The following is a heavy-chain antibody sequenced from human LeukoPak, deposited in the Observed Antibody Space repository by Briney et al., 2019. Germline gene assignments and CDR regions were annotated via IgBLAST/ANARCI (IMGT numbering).Heavy chain of an antibody. V-gene: IGHV4-4*07. J-gene: IGHJ4*02. D-gene: IGHD3-22*01. CDR2: IYTSGST. Sequence: SETLSLTCTVSGGSISSYYWSWIRQPAGKGLEWIGRIYTSGSTNYNPSLKSRVTMSVDTSKNQFSLKLSSVTAADTAVYYCARVTGYMIEDYFDYWGQGTLVTVSS. CDR1: GGSISSYY. CDR3: ARVTGYMIEDYFDY.